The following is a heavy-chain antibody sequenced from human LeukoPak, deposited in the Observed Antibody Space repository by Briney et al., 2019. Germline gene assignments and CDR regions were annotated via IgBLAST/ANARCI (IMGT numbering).Heavy chain of an antibody. J-gene: IGHJ4*02. V-gene: IGHV1-8*01. CDR1: GYTFTSYD. CDR2: MSPNSGNT. CDR3: ARREYGSGSYHLVY. Sequence: ASVKVSCKASGYTFTSYDINWVRQATGQGLEWMGWMSPNSGNTGYAQEFQGRVTMTTNTSISTAYMELSSLRSEDTAVYYCARREYGSGSYHLVYWGQGTLVTVSS. D-gene: IGHD3-10*01.